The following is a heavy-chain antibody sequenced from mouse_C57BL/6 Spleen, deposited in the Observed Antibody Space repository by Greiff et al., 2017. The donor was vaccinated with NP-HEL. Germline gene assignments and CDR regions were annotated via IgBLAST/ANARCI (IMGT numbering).Heavy chain of an antibody. CDR3: ARKGNYDYDELGFDY. D-gene: IGHD2-4*01. CDR2: INPSSGYT. Sequence: VKLQQSGAELARPGASVKMSCKASGYTFTSYTMHWVKQRPGQGLEWIGYINPSSGYTKFNQKFKDKATLTADKSSSTAYMQLSSLTSEDSAVYYCARKGNYDYDELGFDYWGQGTTLTVSS. J-gene: IGHJ2*01. V-gene: IGHV1-4*01. CDR1: GYTFTSYT.